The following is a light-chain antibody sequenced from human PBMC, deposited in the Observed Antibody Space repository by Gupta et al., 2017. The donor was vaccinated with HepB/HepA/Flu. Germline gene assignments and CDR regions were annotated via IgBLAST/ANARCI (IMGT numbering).Light chain of an antibody. Sequence: QTVVTQEPSLTVSPGGTVTLTCASSTGAVSSDHHPNWFQQKPGQAPKALIYSINNKHSGTPARFSGSLLGGKAALTLSGVQPEDEADYYCMLFYGTTWVFGGGTKLTVL. CDR1: TGAVSSDHH. V-gene: IGLV7-43*01. CDR3: MLFYGTTWV. CDR2: SIN. J-gene: IGLJ3*02.